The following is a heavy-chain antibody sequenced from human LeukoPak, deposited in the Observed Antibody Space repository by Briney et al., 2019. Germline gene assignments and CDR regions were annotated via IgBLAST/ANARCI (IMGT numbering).Heavy chain of an antibody. D-gene: IGHD2-15*01. J-gene: IGHJ4*02. Sequence: GGSLRLSCAASGFTFSSYGMHWVRQAPGKGLEWVSAISDTGNTYHADSVKGRFTISRDSSKNTLFLQMNRLRPEDAAVYYCAIAPVTTCRGAFCYPFDYWGLGTLVTVSS. CDR3: AIAPVTTCRGAFCYPFDY. V-gene: IGHV3-23*01. CDR2: ISDTGNT. CDR1: GFTFSSYG.